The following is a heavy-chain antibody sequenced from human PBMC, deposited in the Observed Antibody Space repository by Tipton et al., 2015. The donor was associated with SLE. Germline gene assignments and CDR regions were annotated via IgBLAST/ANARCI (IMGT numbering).Heavy chain of an antibody. D-gene: IGHD1-14*01. J-gene: IGHJ3*02. CDR3: ASGPEGPFDI. Sequence: TLSLTCTVSSGSIRSYDWDWIRQPAGKGLEWIGRIYTSGRTNYNLSRKSRVTVSLDTSKNQFSLKLSSVTAADTAVYYCASGPEGPFDIWGQGTMVTVSS. CDR2: IYTSGRT. V-gene: IGHV4-4*07. CDR1: SGSIRSYD.